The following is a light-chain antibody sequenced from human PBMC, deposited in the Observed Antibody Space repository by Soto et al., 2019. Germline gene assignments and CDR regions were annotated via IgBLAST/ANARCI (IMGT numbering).Light chain of an antibody. Sequence: EIVMTPSPATLSLSPGERATLSCRASPSVSSNFAWYQQKPGQAPRLLLYGASTRATGIPARFSGSGSGTEVTLTISSLQSEDFAVYYCQQDNNWPTFGQGTKVEIK. V-gene: IGKV3-15*01. CDR2: GAS. CDR3: QQDNNWPT. CDR1: PSVSSN. J-gene: IGKJ1*01.